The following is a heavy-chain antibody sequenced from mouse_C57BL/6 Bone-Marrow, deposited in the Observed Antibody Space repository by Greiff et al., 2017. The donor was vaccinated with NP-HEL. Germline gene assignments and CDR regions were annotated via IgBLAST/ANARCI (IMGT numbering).Heavy chain of an antibody. CDR3: AVITTVVYAMDY. CDR2: IYPRSGNT. J-gene: IGHJ4*01. V-gene: IGHV1-81*01. CDR1: GYTFTSYW. Sequence: VQLQQPGAELVKPGASVKLSCKASGYTFTSYWMHWVKQRPGRGLEWIGEIYPRSGNTYYNEKFKGKATLTADKSSSTAYMELRSLTSEDSAVYFCAVITTVVYAMDYWGQGTSVTVSS. D-gene: IGHD1-1*01.